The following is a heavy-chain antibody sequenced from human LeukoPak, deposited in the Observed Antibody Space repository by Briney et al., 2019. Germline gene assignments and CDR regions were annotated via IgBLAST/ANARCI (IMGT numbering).Heavy chain of an antibody. CDR2: IKQDGSEK. V-gene: IGHV3-7*05. CDR1: TFTLNNYW. Sequence: PGGSLRPSCTASTFTLNNYWMSWVRQAPGKGLEWVANIKQDGSEKYYVDSVKGRFTISRDNAKNSLYLQMDSLRAEDTAVYYCASRAGYTGSWSAFDYWGQGTLVTVSS. CDR3: ASRAGYTGSWSAFDY. D-gene: IGHD6-13*01. J-gene: IGHJ4*02.